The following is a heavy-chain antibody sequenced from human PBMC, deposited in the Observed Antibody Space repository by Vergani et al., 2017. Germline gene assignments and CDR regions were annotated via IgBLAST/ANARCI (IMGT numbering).Heavy chain of an antibody. Sequence: QVQLVESGEGVFQPGRSLGLSFPASEFTFNQYAMHWFRQAPGKGLEWVAVTGYDGNNKQYAASVKGRFTISRDNSKSTMYLQMNSLRDEDTGVYYCARDLRLLYNRFDPWGQGTLVTVSS. J-gene: IGHJ5*02. V-gene: IGHV3-33*01. D-gene: IGHD1-14*01. CDR2: TGYDGNNK. CDR1: EFTFNQYA. CDR3: ARDLRLLYNRFDP.